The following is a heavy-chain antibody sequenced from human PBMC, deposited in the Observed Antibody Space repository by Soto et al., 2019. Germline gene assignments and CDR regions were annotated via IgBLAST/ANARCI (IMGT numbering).Heavy chain of an antibody. CDR1: GGSFSDSY. D-gene: IGHD2-15*01. CDR3: AGRYCSGGTCFRP. CDR2: INHGGIT. V-gene: IGHV4-34*01. Sequence: QVQLQPWGAGLLKPSETLSLTCAVYGGSFSDSYWSWIRQPPGTGLEWSGEINHGGITNYHPSLKSRVTISLDTSKSQFSLTLNSVTAADTAVYYCAGRYCSGGTCFRPWGQGTLVTVSS. J-gene: IGHJ4*02.